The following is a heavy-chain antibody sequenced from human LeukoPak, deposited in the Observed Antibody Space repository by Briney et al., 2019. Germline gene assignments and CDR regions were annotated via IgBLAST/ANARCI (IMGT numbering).Heavy chain of an antibody. V-gene: IGHV1-18*01. D-gene: IGHD3-22*01. CDR1: GYTFTSYD. CDR2: ISAYSGIT. CDR3: ARGGYFYDSSGSGDFYYYGMDV. Sequence: ASVKVSCKASGYTFTSYDINWVRQATGQGLEWMGWISAYSGITNYAQKFQGRATMTIDISTSTAYMELRSLRSDDTAVYYCARGGYFYDSSGSGDFYYYGMDVWGQGTTVTVSS. J-gene: IGHJ6*02.